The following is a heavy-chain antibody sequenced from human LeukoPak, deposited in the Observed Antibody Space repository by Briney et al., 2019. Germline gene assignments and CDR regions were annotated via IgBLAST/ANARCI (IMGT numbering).Heavy chain of an antibody. Sequence: TGGSLRLSCAASGFTFSSYVMHWVRQAPGKGLEWVAVISHDGSNKHYADSVKGRFTISRDNSKNTLYLQMNSLRAEDTAVYYCASGLDYYDSSGYCLDYWGQGTLVTVSS. CDR3: ASGLDYYDSSGYCLDY. D-gene: IGHD3-22*01. CDR2: ISHDGSNK. V-gene: IGHV3-30*03. J-gene: IGHJ4*02. CDR1: GFTFSSYV.